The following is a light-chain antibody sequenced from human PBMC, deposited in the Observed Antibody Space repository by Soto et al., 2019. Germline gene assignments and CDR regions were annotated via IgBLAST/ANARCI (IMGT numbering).Light chain of an antibody. CDR3: CSYTSSTSLI. V-gene: IGLV2-14*03. Sequence: QSALTQPASVSGSPGQSITISCTGTSSDIGGYKYVSWYQQHPGKVPNLLIYDVNNRPSGVSDRFSGSKSGNTASLTISGLQAEDEAEYYCCSYTSSTSLIFGGGTKLTVL. CDR2: DVN. CDR1: SSDIGGYKY. J-gene: IGLJ2*01.